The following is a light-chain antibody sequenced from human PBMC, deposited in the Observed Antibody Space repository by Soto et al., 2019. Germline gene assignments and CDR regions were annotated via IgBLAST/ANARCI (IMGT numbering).Light chain of an antibody. CDR3: ALYMGSGIWV. J-gene: IGLJ3*02. V-gene: IGLV8-61*01. CDR1: SGSVSTTYH. Sequence: QTVVTQEPSFSVAPGRTVTFTCGLSSGSVSTTYHPSWYQQTPGQAPRTLIYNTDIRSSGVPDRFSGSILGNTAALTITGAQADDESHYYCALYMGSGIWVFGGGTKLTFL. CDR2: NTD.